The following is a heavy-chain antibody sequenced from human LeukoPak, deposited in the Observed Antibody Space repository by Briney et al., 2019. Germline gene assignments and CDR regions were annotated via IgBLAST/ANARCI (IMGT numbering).Heavy chain of an antibody. CDR1: GFTFSSYS. CDR2: ITGTGDNT. D-gene: IGHD6-25*01. CDR3: ASGLELDY. V-gene: IGHV3-23*01. Sequence: GGSPRLSCAASGFTFSSYSMGWVRLAPGKGLEWVSAITGTGDNTYYADSVRGRFTVSRDNSRNTLCLQMNSLRAEDAAMYYCASGLELDYWGQGTLVTVSS. J-gene: IGHJ4*02.